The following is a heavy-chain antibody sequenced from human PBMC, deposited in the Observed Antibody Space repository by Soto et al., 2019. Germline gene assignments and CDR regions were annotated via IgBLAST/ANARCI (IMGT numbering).Heavy chain of an antibody. J-gene: IGHJ6*02. CDR1: GFTVRSNY. V-gene: IGHV3-53*01. CDR3: ARDRVLRGADCSGGSCYSYYYYYGMDV. D-gene: IGHD2-15*01. CDR2: IYIGGST. Sequence: GGSLRLSCAASGFTVRSNYISWVRQAPGKGLEWVSVIYIGGSTYYADSVKGRFTISRDNSKNTLYLQMNSLRAEDTAVYYCARDRVLRGADCSGGSCYSYYYYYGMDVWGQGTTVTVSS.